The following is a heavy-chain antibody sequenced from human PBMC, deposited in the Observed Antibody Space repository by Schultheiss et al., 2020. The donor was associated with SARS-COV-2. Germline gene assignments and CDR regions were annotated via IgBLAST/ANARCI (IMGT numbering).Heavy chain of an antibody. Sequence: SETLSLTCTVSGGSISSYYWSWIRQPPGKGLEWIGYIYYSGSTNYNPSLKSRVTISVDTSKNQFSLKLSSVTAADTAVYYCARSQVAGYNWFDPWGQGTLVTVSS. CDR3: ARSQVAGYNWFDP. J-gene: IGHJ5*02. D-gene: IGHD6-19*01. CDR1: GGSISSYY. CDR2: IYYSGST. V-gene: IGHV4-59*08.